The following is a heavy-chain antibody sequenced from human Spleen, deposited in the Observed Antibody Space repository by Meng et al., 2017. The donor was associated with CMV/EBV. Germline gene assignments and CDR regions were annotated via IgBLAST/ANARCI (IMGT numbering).Heavy chain of an antibody. CDR2: ISSSSSYI. Sequence: GESLKISCAASGFTFSSYSMNWVRQAPRKGLEWVSSISSSSSYIYYADSVKGRFTISRDNAKNSLYLQMNSLRAEDTAVYYCSYGDYYYYGMDVWGQGTTVTVSS. D-gene: IGHD5-18*01. CDR3: SYGDYYYYGMDV. J-gene: IGHJ6*02. CDR1: GFTFSSYS. V-gene: IGHV3-21*01.